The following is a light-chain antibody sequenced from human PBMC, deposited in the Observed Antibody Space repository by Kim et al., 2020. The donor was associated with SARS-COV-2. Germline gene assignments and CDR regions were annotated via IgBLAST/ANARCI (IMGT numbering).Light chain of an antibody. CDR2: LGS. CDR1: QSLLHNNGYNY. Sequence: DIVLTQSPLSLPVTPGEPASISCRSSQSLLHNNGYNYLDWYLQKPGQSPQLLISLGSNRASGVPDRFSGSGSGTDFTLKISRVEAEDVGVYYCMQGLRTFGQGTKLEI. V-gene: IGKV2-28*01. CDR3: MQGLRT. J-gene: IGKJ2*01.